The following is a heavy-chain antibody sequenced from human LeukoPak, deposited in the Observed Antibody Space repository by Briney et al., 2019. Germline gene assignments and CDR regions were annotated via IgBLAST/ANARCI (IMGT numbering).Heavy chain of an antibody. J-gene: IGHJ4*02. CDR1: GFTLSSFQ. CDR3: ARSPTYCDILTDYPYYFDY. CDR2: ISSSGSIM. Sequence: GGSLRLSCVASGFTLSSFQMNWVRQAPGKGLEWVSYISSSGSIMFYADSVKGRFTISRDNAKNSLYLHMNSLRAEDMAVYYCARSPTYCDILTDYPYYFDYWGQGTLVTVSS. V-gene: IGHV3-48*03. D-gene: IGHD3-9*01.